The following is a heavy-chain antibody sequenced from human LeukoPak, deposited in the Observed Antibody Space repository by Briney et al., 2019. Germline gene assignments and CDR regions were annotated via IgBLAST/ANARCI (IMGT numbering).Heavy chain of an antibody. CDR3: AREGGGIKQNAFDI. D-gene: IGHD3-16*01. CDR2: IYYSGST. V-gene: IGHV4-59*01. CDR1: GGSFSGYY. Sequence: SETLSLTCAVYGGSFSGYYWSWIRQPPGKGLEWIGYIYYSGSTNYNPSLKSRVTISVDTSKNQFSLKLSSVTAADTAVYYCAREGGGIKQNAFDIWGQGTMVTVSS. J-gene: IGHJ3*02.